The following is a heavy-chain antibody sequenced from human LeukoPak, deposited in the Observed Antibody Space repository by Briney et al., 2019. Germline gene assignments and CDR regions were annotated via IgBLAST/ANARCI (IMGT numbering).Heavy chain of an antibody. CDR2: INSDGSST. V-gene: IGHV3-74*01. D-gene: IGHD3-3*01. J-gene: IGHJ4*02. CDR3: ARGDPYDPLDY. CDR1: GFTFSSNW. Sequence: GGSLRLSCAASGFTFSSNWMHWVRQAPGKGLVWVSRINSDGSSTSYADSVKGRFTISRDNAKNTLYLQMNSLRAEDTAVYYCARGDPYDPLDYWGQGTLVTVSS.